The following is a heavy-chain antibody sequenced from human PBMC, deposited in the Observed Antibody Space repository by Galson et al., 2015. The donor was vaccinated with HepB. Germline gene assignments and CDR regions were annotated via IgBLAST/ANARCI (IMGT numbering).Heavy chain of an antibody. J-gene: IGHJ4*02. V-gene: IGHV3-30*18. CDR1: GFTFSSYG. Sequence: SLRLSCAASGFTFSSYGMHWVRQAPGKGLEWVAVISYDGSNKYYADSVKGRFTISRDNSKNTLYLQMNSLRAEDTAVYYCAKDEGRFGELIGFDYWGQGTLVTVSS. CDR3: AKDEGRFGELIGFDY. CDR2: ISYDGSNK. D-gene: IGHD3-10*01.